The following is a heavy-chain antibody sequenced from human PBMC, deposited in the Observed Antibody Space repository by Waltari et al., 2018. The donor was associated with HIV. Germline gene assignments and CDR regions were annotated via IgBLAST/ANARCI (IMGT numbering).Heavy chain of an antibody. CDR1: GFPFGSYA. J-gene: IGHJ4*02. D-gene: IGHD5-12*01. CDR3: ARGGGYSSSYYFDY. Sequence: QVQLVESGGGVVQPGRSLRLPCAASGFPFGSYAMHWVRQAPGKGLEWVAVISYDGSNKYYADSVKGRFTISRDNSKNTLYLQMNSLRAEDTAVYYCARGGGYSSSYYFDYWGQGTLVTVSS. V-gene: IGHV3-30-3*01. CDR2: ISYDGSNK.